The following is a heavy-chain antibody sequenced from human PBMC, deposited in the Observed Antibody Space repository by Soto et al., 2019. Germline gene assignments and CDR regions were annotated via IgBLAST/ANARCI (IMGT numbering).Heavy chain of an antibody. CDR1: GFTFSDYY. J-gene: IGHJ5*02. CDR3: ARPYHYYGSGSYWVDP. CDR2: ISSSGSTI. D-gene: IGHD3-10*01. V-gene: IGHV3-11*01. Sequence: GGSLRLSCAASGFTFSDYYMSWIRQAPGKGLEWVSYISSSGSTIYYADSVKGRFTISRDNAKNSLYLQMNSLRAEDTAVYYCARPYHYYGSGSYWVDPWGQGTLVTVSS.